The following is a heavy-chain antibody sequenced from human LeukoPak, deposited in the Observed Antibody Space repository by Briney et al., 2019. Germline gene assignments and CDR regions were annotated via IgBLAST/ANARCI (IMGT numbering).Heavy chain of an antibody. CDR1: GFTFSGSA. J-gene: IGHJ5*02. CDR3: TRYCSSTSCQPKSWFDP. Sequence: GGSLRLSCAASGFTFSGSAMHWVRQASGKGLEWVGRIRSKANSYATAYAASVKGRFTISRDDSKNTAYLQMYSLKTEDTAVYYCTRYCSSTSCQPKSWFDPWGQGTLVTVSS. CDR2: IRSKANSYAT. V-gene: IGHV3-73*01. D-gene: IGHD2-2*01.